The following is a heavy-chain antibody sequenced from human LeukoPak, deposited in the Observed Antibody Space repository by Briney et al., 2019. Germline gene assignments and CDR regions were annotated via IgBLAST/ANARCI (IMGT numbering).Heavy chain of an antibody. CDR2: IHAGNGNT. V-gene: IGHV1-3*01. D-gene: IGHD5-18*01. Sequence: ASVTVSCKASGYTFIIYAIHWVRQAPGQRLEWMGWIHAGNGNTKYSQKFQGRVTITRDTSASTAFMELSSLRPEDTAVYYCARASLWIQLWCLDYWGQGTLVTVSS. J-gene: IGHJ4*02. CDR1: GYTFIIYA. CDR3: ARASLWIQLWCLDY.